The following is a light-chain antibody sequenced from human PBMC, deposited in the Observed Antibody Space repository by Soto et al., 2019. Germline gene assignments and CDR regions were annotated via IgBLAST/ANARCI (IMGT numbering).Light chain of an antibody. CDR1: QSVSSSY. CDR2: GAS. V-gene: IGKV3-20*01. J-gene: IGKJ5*01. Sequence: EIVLTHSPGALSLSPGERATLSCRASQSVSSSYLAWYQQKPGQAPRLLIYGASTRATGIPDRFSGSGSATDFTLTISRLEPEDFALYYCQHYGTSPITFGQGTRLEI. CDR3: QHYGTSPIT.